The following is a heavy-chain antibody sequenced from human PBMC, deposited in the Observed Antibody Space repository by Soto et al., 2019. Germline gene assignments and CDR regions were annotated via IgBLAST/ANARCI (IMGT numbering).Heavy chain of an antibody. CDR2: ISYDGSNK. CDR1: GFTFSSYG. D-gene: IGHD3-3*01. Sequence: GGSLRLSCAASGFTFSSYGMHWVRQAPGKGLEWVAVISYDGSNKYYADSVKGRFTISRDNSKNTLYLQMNSLRAEDTAVYYCAKEAEDYDFWSGYYRYGMDVWGQGTTVTVSS. CDR3: AKEAEDYDFWSGYYRYGMDV. V-gene: IGHV3-30*18. J-gene: IGHJ6*02.